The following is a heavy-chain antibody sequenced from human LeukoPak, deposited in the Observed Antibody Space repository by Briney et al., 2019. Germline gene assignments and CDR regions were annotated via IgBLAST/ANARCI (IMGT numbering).Heavy chain of an antibody. V-gene: IGHV4-34*01. CDR2: LDHTGST. J-gene: IGHJ6*02. Sequence: SETLSLTCAVSGASFSNYYSTWIRQSPGKGLEWIGELDHTGSTNYNPSLKGRVTISGDTSKNQFSLNLTSVTAADTAVYYCATRLYYYYGMDVWGQGTTVFVSS. CDR3: ATRLYYYYGMDV. CDR1: GASFSNYY.